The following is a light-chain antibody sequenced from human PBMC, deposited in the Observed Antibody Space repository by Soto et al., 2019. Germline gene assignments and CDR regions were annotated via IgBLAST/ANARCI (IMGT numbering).Light chain of an antibody. Sequence: QSVLTQPLSASGTPGQRVTISCSGSSSNIGSDSVNWYQQLPGTAPKLLIHTNDQRPSGVPDRFSGSKSGTSASLAISGLQSEDEADYYCAVWDGSLNGVVFGGGTKLTVL. CDR3: AVWDGSLNGVV. CDR1: SSNIGSDS. V-gene: IGLV1-44*01. J-gene: IGLJ2*01. CDR2: TND.